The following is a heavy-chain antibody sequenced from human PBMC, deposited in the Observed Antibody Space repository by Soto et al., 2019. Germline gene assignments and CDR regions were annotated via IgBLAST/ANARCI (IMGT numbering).Heavy chain of an antibody. D-gene: IGHD3-16*01. CDR2: ISYDGSNK. CDR3: ARDYDRAYYFDY. Sequence: GGSLRLACAASGFTFSSYAMHWVRQAPGKGLEWVAVISYDGSNKYYADSVKGRFTISRDNSKNTLYLQMNSLRAEDTAVYYWARDYDRAYYFDYWGQGTLVTVSS. CDR1: GFTFSSYA. V-gene: IGHV3-30-3*01. J-gene: IGHJ4*02.